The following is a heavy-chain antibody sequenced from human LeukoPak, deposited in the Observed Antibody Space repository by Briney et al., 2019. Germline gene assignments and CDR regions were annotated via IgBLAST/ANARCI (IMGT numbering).Heavy chain of an antibody. D-gene: IGHD2-15*01. V-gene: IGHV4-39*07. CDR1: GVSISSSSYY. CDR3: TRDQLGSGPVLEAFDI. J-gene: IGHJ3*02. Sequence: PSETLSLTCTVSGVSISSSSYYWGWIRQPPGKGLEWIASISYSGSTYYNPSLKSRVTISVDTSKNQCSLKLSSVTAADTAVYYCTRDQLGSGPVLEAFDIWGQGTMVTVSS. CDR2: ISYSGST.